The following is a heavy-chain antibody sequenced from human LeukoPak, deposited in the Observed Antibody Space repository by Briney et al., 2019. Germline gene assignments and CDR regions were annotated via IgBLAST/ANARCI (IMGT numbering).Heavy chain of an antibody. CDR2: ISSSGSTI. V-gene: IGHV3-48*03. J-gene: IGHJ4*02. CDR3: ARDDTGEIGSFDY. CDR1: GFTLSSYE. Sequence: PGGSLRLSCAASGFTLSSYEMNWVRQAPGKGLEWVSYISSSGSTIYYADSVKGRFTISRDNAKNSLYLQMNSLRAEDTAVYYCARDDTGEIGSFDYWGQGTLVTVSS. D-gene: IGHD3-16*01.